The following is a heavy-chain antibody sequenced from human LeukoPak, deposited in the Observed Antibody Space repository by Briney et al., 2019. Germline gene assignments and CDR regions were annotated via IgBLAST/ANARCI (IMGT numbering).Heavy chain of an antibody. D-gene: IGHD6-13*01. Sequence: ASVKVSCKASGYTFTGYYMHWVRQAPGQGLEWMGWINPNSGGTNYAQKFQGRVAMTRDTSISTAYMELSRLRSDDTAVYYCARVGSSWYRFDPWGQGTLVTVSS. CDR2: INPNSGGT. V-gene: IGHV1-2*02. CDR3: ARVGSSWYRFDP. CDR1: GYTFTGYY. J-gene: IGHJ5*02.